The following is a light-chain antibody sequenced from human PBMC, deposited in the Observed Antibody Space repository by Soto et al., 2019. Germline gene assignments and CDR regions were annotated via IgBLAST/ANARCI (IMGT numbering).Light chain of an antibody. CDR3: QQYGTF. V-gene: IGKV3-20*01. CDR2: GAS. CDR1: QSVSSSY. J-gene: IGKJ3*01. Sequence: EIVLTQSPGTLSLSPGERATLSCRASQSVSSSYLAWYQQKPGQAPRLLIYGASSRATGIPDRFSGSGSGTDFTLTISRLEPEDFAVYYCQQYGTFFGPGTKVDIQ.